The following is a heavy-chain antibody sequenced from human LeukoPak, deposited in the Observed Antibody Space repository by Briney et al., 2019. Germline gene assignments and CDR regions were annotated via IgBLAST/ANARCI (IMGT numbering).Heavy chain of an antibody. V-gene: IGHV3-23*01. CDR3: AKGKYSGSFFDY. J-gene: IGHJ4*02. CDR2: ISGSGGNT. CDR1: GFTFSSYA. Sequence: PGGSLRLSCAASGFTFSSYAMSWVRQAPGKGLEWVSAISGSGGNTYYADSVKGRFTISRDNSKNTLYLQMNSLRAEDTAVYYCAKGKYSGSFFDYWGRGTLVTVSS. D-gene: IGHD1-26*01.